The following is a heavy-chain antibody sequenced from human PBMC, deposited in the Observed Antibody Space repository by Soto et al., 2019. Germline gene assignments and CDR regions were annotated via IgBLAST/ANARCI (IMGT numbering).Heavy chain of an antibody. CDR1: GFTFSSYA. CDR2: ISGSGGST. D-gene: IGHD1-26*01. CDR3: AKEPGGRADDYYCYGMDV. Sequence: PGGSLRLSCAASGFTFSSYAMSWVRQAPGKGLEWVSAISGSGGSTYYADSVKGRFTISRDNSKNTLYLQMNSLRAEDTAVYYCAKEPGGRADDYYCYGMDVWGQGTTVTVSS. J-gene: IGHJ6*02. V-gene: IGHV3-23*01.